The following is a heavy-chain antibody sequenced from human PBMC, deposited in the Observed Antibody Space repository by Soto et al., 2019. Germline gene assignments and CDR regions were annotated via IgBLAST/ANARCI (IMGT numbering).Heavy chain of an antibody. Sequence: VASVKVSCKASGYTFTSYGISWVRQAPGQGLEWMGWISAYNGNTNYAQKLQGRVTMTTDTSTSTAYMELRSLRSDDTAVYYCARDNEDILTGYYNRGSSDYWGQGTLVTVSS. V-gene: IGHV1-18*01. CDR3: ARDNEDILTGYYNRGSSDY. D-gene: IGHD3-9*01. J-gene: IGHJ4*02. CDR1: GYTFTSYG. CDR2: ISAYNGNT.